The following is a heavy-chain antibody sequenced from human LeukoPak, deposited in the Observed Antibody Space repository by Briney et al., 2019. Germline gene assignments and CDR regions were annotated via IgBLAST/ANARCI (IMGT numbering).Heavy chain of an antibody. CDR3: ARDESSRDDKNGYQY. D-gene: IGHD3-22*01. V-gene: IGHV4-4*07. J-gene: IGHJ4*02. CDR1: GGSTTAYY. Sequence: SETLSLTCSVSGGSTTAYYWSWIRQSAAKGLEWIGRIHMSGSTNYKSSLKSRVAMSMDRSKNLLTPELRSATAADTAVYYCARDESSRDDKNGYQYWGQGIMVTVSS. CDR2: IHMSGST.